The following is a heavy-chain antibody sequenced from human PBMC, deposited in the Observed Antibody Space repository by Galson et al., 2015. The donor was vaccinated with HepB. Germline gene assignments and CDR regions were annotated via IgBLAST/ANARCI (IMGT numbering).Heavy chain of an antibody. J-gene: IGHJ3*02. Sequence: SLRLSCTASGFTFSTYAIHWVRQAPGEGLEWVAAISKDGSEKNYADTVQGRLTITTDNPKNTLNLQMNSLRPEDTAVYYCARSHRTGLYDAFDIWGQGAGGTVSS. CDR3: ARSHRTGLYDAFDI. D-gene: IGHD3/OR15-3a*01. V-gene: IGHV3-30*04. CDR1: GFTFSTYA. CDR2: ISKDGSEK.